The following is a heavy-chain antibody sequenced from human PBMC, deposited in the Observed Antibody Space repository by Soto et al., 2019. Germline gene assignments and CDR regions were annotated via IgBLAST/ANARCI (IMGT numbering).Heavy chain of an antibody. CDR1: GGSISSSSYY. D-gene: IGHD5-12*01. Sequence: SETLSLTCTVSGGSISSSSYYWGWIRQPPGKGLEWIGSIYYSGSTYYSPSLKSRVTISVDTSKNQFSLKLSSVTAADTAVYYCARPYVEMATISWFDPWGQGTLVTVSS. J-gene: IGHJ5*02. V-gene: IGHV4-39*01. CDR2: IYYSGST. CDR3: ARPYVEMATISWFDP.